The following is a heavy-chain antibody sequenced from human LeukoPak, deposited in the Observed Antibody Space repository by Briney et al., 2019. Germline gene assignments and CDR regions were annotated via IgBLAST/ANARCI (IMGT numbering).Heavy chain of an antibody. V-gene: IGHV3-33*08. CDR3: ARDSIAVSQDFDY. CDR2: IWYDGSNK. D-gene: IGHD6-19*01. J-gene: IGHJ4*02. CDR1: GFTFSSYR. Sequence: GGSLRLSCAASGFTFSSYRMHWVRQAPGKGLEWVAVIWYDGSNKYYADSVKGRFTISRDNSKNTLYLQMNSLRAEDTAVYYCARDSIAVSQDFDYWGQGTLVTVSS.